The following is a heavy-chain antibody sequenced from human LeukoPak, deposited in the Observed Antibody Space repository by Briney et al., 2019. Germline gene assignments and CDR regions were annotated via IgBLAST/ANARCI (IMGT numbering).Heavy chain of an antibody. CDR2: ISSSGSTI. J-gene: IGHJ4*02. V-gene: IGHV3-48*03. Sequence: GGSLRLSCAASGFTFTTDEMNWVSQAPGKGLEWVSYISSSGSTIYYADSVKGRFTISRDNAKNSLYLQMNSQRVEDTAVYYCARRGLYFDYWGQGTLVTVSS. CDR3: ARRGLYFDY. D-gene: IGHD3-10*01. CDR1: GFTFTTDE.